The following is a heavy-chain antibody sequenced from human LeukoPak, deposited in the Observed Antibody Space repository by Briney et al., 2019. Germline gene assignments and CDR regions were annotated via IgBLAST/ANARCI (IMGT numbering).Heavy chain of an antibody. Sequence: ASVKVSCKASGYTFTSYAMHWVRQAPGQRLEWMGWINAGNGNTKYSQKFQGRVTITRDTSVSTAYMELSSLRSEDTAVYYCARDPATGTLEFDYWGQGTLVTVSS. V-gene: IGHV1-3*01. D-gene: IGHD1-1*01. CDR1: GYTFTSYA. CDR3: ARDPATGTLEFDY. CDR2: INAGNGNT. J-gene: IGHJ4*02.